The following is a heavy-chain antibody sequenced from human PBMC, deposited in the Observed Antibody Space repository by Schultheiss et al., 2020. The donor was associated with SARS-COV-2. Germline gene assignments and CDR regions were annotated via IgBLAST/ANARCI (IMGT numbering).Heavy chain of an antibody. D-gene: IGHD5-12*01. J-gene: IGHJ6*02. CDR3: ARQGGYSGYVRNYYGMDV. Sequence: ESLKISCKGSGYSFTSYWIGWVRQMPGKGLEWMGIIYPGDSDTRYSPSFQGQVTISADKSISTAYLQWSSLKASDTAMYYCARQGGYSGYVRNYYGMDVWGQGTTVTVSS. CDR2: IYPGDSDT. V-gene: IGHV5-51*01. CDR1: GYSFTSYW.